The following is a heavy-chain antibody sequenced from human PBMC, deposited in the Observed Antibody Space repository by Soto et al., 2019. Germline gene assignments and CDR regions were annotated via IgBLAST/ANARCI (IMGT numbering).Heavy chain of an antibody. CDR1: GFTFSSYA. Sequence: PGGSLRLSCAASGFTFSSYAMHWVRQTPGKGLEWVAVISYDGSDKYYADSVKGRFTISSDNSKNTLYLQMNSLRVEDTALYYCARETDGMDVWGQGTTVTVSS. V-gene: IGHV3-30-3*01. J-gene: IGHJ6*02. CDR2: ISYDGSDK. CDR3: ARETDGMDV.